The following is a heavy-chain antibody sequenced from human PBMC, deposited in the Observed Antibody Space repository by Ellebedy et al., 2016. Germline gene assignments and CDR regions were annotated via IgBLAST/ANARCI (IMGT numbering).Heavy chain of an antibody. CDR1: GYTFDIYY. CDR2: INAGGGST. V-gene: IGHV1-46*02. J-gene: IGHJ6*02. Sequence: ASVKVSCKAFGYTFDIYYIHWVRQAPGEGLDWMGIINAGGGSTSYAQKFQGRVTMTRDTSTSTVYMELSSLRSDDTAVYYCARGNYYGSVTYPTAMDVWGQGTTVTVSS. D-gene: IGHD3-10*01. CDR3: ARGNYYGSVTYPTAMDV.